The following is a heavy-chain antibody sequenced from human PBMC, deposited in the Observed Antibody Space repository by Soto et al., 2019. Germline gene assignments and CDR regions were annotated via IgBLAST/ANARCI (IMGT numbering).Heavy chain of an antibody. CDR1: GFTFNNYG. J-gene: IGHJ3*01. CDR3: AKDLGIAGSHGIE. Sequence: QVQLVESGGGVVQPGGSLRLSCAASGFTFNNYGMHWVRQAPGKGLEWVAVISHDGSDKYYADSVKGRLTISRDNSKNTVYLKMNSRRAEDTAVYYFAKDLGIAGSHGIEWGQGKVVTVSS. D-gene: IGHD6-13*01. V-gene: IGHV3-30*18. CDR2: ISHDGSDK.